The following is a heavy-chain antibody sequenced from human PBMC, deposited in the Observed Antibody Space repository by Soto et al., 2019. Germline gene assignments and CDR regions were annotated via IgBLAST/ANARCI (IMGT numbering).Heavy chain of an antibody. CDR1: GGSIKNYY. V-gene: IGHV4-4*07. CDR2: IYTRGST. J-gene: IGHJ3*02. CDR3: ARDLLIVGAPDAFAI. D-gene: IGHD1-26*01. Sequence: SETLSLTCTVSGGSIKNYYWSWIRQSAGKALEWIGRIYTRGSTKYNPSLKSRVTMSVDTSKNQFSLKLNSVSAADTAVYFCARDLLIVGAPDAFAIWGQGTMVTVSS.